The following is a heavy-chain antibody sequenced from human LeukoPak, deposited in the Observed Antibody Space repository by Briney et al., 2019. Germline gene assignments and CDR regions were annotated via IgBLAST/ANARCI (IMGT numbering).Heavy chain of an antibody. V-gene: IGHV4-31*03. D-gene: IGHD6-19*01. CDR2: ISYSGST. J-gene: IGHJ5*02. CDR1: VGSISSRGFY. Sequence: SETLSLTCTESVGSISSRGFYWSWIRQHPGKGLEWIGYISYSGSTYYNASLESRVAISVDTSKNQFSLELTSVTAADTAVYYFARDIWVDGIQTRRAGCFDPWGQGTLVTVSS. CDR3: ARDIWVDGIQTRRAGCFDP.